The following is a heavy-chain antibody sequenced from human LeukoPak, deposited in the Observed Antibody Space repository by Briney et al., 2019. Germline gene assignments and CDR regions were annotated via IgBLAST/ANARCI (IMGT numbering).Heavy chain of an antibody. Sequence: QPGGSLRLSCAASGFTFSSYAMHWVRQAPGKGLEWVAVISYDGSNKYYADSVKGRFTISRDNSKNTLYLQMNSLRAEDTAVYYCARVRFGELLGGSDYWGQGTLVTVSS. J-gene: IGHJ4*02. V-gene: IGHV3-30-3*01. D-gene: IGHD3-10*01. CDR3: ARVRFGELLGGSDY. CDR1: GFTFSSYA. CDR2: ISYDGSNK.